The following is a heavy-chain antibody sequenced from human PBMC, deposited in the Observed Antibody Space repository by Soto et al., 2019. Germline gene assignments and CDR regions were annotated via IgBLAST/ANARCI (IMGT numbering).Heavy chain of an antibody. J-gene: IGHJ6*02. CDR3: ARIIAADPSGMDV. V-gene: IGHV3-53*01. CDR1: GFTVRSNY. CDR2: IYSGGST. D-gene: IGHD6-13*01. Sequence: PGGSLRLSCAASGFTVRSNYMSWVRQAPGKGLEWVSVIYSGGSTYYADSVKGRFTISRDNSKNTLYLQMNSLRAEDTAVYYCARIIAADPSGMDVWGQGTTVTVSS.